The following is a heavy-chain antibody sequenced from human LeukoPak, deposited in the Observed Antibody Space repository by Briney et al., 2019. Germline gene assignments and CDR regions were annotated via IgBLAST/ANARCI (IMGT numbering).Heavy chain of an antibody. CDR2: IYHSGST. Sequence: SETLSLTSAVSGGSISSGGYAWSWIRQPPGKGLEWTGYIYHSGSTYYNPSLKSRVTISVDRSKNQFSLKLSSVTAADTAVYYCAREQYGSSWDWGQGTLVTVSS. V-gene: IGHV4-30-2*01. CDR3: AREQYGSSWD. J-gene: IGHJ4*02. CDR1: GGSISSGGYA. D-gene: IGHD6-13*01.